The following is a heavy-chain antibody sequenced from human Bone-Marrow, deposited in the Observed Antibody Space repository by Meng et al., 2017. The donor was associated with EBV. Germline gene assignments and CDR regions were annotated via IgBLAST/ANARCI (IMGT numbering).Heavy chain of an antibody. D-gene: IGHD5-24*01. Sequence: QVQLVQSGSELQKPGASAKVSCKASGYTFSTYGLNWVRQAPGQGLEWMGWINTNTGDATYAQGFTGRFVFSLDTSVSTAYLQMSSLKGEDTAVYYCARDKKGDGYNPFDYWGQGTLGTVST. CDR2: INTNTGDA. CDR3: ARDKKGDGYNPFDY. V-gene: IGHV7-4-1*02. CDR1: GYTFSTYG. J-gene: IGHJ4*02.